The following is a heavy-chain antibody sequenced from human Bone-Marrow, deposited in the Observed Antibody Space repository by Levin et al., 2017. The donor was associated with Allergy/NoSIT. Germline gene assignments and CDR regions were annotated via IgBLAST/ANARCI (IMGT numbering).Heavy chain of an antibody. V-gene: IGHV3-53*01. Sequence: GGSLRLSCAASGFTVSSNYMSWVRQAPGKGLEWVSIIYTAGSTYYADSVKGRFTISRDNSKNTLYLQMDSLRAEDTAVYYCARDVYSSSSDAFDIWGQGTMVTVSS. J-gene: IGHJ3*02. CDR2: IYTAGST. D-gene: IGHD6-6*01. CDR1: GFTVSSNY. CDR3: ARDVYSSSSDAFDI.